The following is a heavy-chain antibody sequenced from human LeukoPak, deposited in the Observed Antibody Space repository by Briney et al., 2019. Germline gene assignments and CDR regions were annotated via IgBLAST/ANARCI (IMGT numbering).Heavy chain of an antibody. J-gene: IGHJ4*02. CDR3: ARDRGYSGYEGGY. CDR2: TSSSGSTI. CDR1: GFTFSSYE. V-gene: IGHV3-48*03. D-gene: IGHD5-12*01. Sequence: GGSLRLSCAASGFTFSSYEMNWVRQAPGKGLEWVSYTSSSGSTIYYADSVKGRFTISRDNAKNSLYLQMNSLRAEDTAVYYCARDRGYSGYEGGYWGQGTLVTVSS.